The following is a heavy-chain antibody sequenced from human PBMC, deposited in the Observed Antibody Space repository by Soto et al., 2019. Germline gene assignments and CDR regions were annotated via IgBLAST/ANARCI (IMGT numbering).Heavy chain of an antibody. CDR3: AARGSKIDY. D-gene: IGHD6-13*01. V-gene: IGHV3-23*01. CDR2: ISGSGGST. Sequence: RGGLRLSCAASGFTFSSYAMSWVRQAPGKGLEWVSAISGSGGSTYYADSVKGRFTISRDNSKNTLYLQMNSLRAEDTAVYYCAARGSKIDYWGQGTLVTVSS. J-gene: IGHJ4*02. CDR1: GFTFSSYA.